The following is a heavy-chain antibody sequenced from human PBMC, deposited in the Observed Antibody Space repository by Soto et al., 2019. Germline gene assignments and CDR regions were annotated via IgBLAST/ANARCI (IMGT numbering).Heavy chain of an antibody. CDR2: TYFSVST. D-gene: IGHD2-2*01. J-gene: IGHJ3*02. CDR3: ARDLEPYQLLGAFDI. Sequence: SETLSLTCTVSGGSIGYNYWNWIRQPPGKGLKWIGYTYFSVSTKYNPSLRSRVTISVDTSKNQFSLKLSSVTAADTAVYYCARDLEPYQLLGAFDIWGQGTMVTVSS. V-gene: IGHV4-59*01. CDR1: GGSIGYNY.